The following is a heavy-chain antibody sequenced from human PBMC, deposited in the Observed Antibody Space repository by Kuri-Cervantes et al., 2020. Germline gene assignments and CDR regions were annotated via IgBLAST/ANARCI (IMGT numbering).Heavy chain of an antibody. CDR3: ARDLAAVVVAAPDAFDV. CDR2: ISGSGGST. V-gene: IGHV3-23*01. D-gene: IGHD2-15*01. J-gene: IGHJ3*01. CDR1: GFTFSSYA. Sequence: GGSLRLSCAASGFTFSSYAMSWVRQAPGKGLEWVSAISGSGGSTYYADSVKGRFTISRDNSKNTLYLQMNSLRAEDTAVYYCARDLAAVVVAAPDAFDVWGQGTMVTVSS.